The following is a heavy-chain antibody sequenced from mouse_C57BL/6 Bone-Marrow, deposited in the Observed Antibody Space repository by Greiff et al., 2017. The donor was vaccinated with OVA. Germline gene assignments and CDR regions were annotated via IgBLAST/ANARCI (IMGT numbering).Heavy chain of an antibody. Sequence: QVQLQQPGAELVRPGSSVKLSCKASGYTFTSYWMHWVKQRPIQGLEWIGNIDPSDSETHYNQKFKDKATLTVDKSSSTAYMQLSSLTSEDSAVYYCARHPSYYAMDYWGQGTSVTVSS. CDR2: IDPSDSET. V-gene: IGHV1-52*01. CDR3: ARHPSYYAMDY. CDR1: GYTFTSYW. J-gene: IGHJ4*01.